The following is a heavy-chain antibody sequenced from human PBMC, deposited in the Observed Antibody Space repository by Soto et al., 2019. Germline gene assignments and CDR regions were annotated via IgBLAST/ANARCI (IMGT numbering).Heavy chain of an antibody. V-gene: IGHV1-8*01. D-gene: IGHD2-15*01. CDR3: VRGQLGGYFDY. CDR1: GYTFTTYD. J-gene: IGHJ4*02. Sequence: QVQLVQSGAQVKKPGASVKVSCVASGYTFTTYDINWVRQAPGQGLEWMGWMNTNTDDTGYAQKFQDRVSMTRNTSIDTAYMELTSLRSDDTAVYFCVRGQLGGYFDYWGQGTLVSVSS. CDR2: MNTNTDDT.